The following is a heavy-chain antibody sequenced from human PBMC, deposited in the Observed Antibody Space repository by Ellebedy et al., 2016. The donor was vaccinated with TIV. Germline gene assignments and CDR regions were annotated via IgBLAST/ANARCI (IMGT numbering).Heavy chain of an antibody. CDR2: INPNSGGT. Sequence: ASVKVSXXASGYTFTDYYIHWVRQAPGQGLQWMGWINPNSGGTDYAQQFQGWVTMTRDTSISTAYMELSRLRSDDTAVYYCARGLYWPDYWGQGTLVTVSS. V-gene: IGHV1-2*04. J-gene: IGHJ4*02. D-gene: IGHD2-8*02. CDR3: ARGLYWPDY. CDR1: GYTFTDYY.